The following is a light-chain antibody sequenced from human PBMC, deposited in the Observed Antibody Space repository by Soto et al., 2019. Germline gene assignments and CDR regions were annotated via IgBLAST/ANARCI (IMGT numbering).Light chain of an antibody. V-gene: IGLV2-23*02. J-gene: IGLJ1*01. Sequence: QSALTQSASVSGSPGQSITISCTGTSSDVGSYNLVSWYQQHPGKAPKLMIYEVSKRPSGVSNRFSGSKSGNTASLTISGLHAEDEADYYCCSFAGTSTLGVFGTGTKVTVL. CDR2: EVS. CDR3: CSFAGTSTLGV. CDR1: SSDVGSYNL.